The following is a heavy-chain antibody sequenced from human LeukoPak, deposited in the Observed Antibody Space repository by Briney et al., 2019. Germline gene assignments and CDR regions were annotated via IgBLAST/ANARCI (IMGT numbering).Heavy chain of an antibody. D-gene: IGHD3-10*01. CDR1: GGTFSSYA. Sequence: SVKVSCKASGGTFSSYAISWVRQAPGQGLEWMGGVIPIFGTANYAQKFQGRVTITADESTSTAYMGLSSLRSEDTAVYYCARDRGRQWPLIDYWGQGTLVTVSS. CDR2: VIPIFGTA. J-gene: IGHJ4*02. V-gene: IGHV1-69*13. CDR3: ARDRGRQWPLIDY.